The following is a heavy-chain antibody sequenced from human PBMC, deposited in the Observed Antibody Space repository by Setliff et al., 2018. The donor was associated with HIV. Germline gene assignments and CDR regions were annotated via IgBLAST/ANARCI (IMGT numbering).Heavy chain of an antibody. CDR2: IYYSGST. J-gene: IGHJ4*02. Sequence: PSETLSLTCTVSGGSISSSSDYWGWIRQPPGKGLEWIGYIYYSGSTYYNPSLKSRITISVDTSKNQFSLKLSSVTAADTAVYYCAREYCSAGSCYSGRWGQGMLVTGSS. D-gene: IGHD2-15*01. V-gene: IGHV4-39*02. CDR1: GGSISSSSDY. CDR3: AREYCSAGSCYSGR.